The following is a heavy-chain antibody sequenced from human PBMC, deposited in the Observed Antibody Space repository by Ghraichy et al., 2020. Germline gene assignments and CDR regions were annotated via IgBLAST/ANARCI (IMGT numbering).Heavy chain of an antibody. J-gene: IGHJ6*03. D-gene: IGHD6-19*01. Sequence: GESLKISCAASGFTFSSYDMHWVRQATGKGLEWVSAIGTAGDTYYPGSVKGRFTISRENAKNSLYLQMNSLRAGDTAVYYCARGRGVKQWLSDYYYYYMDVWGKGTTVTVSS. CDR3: ARGRGVKQWLSDYYYYYMDV. V-gene: IGHV3-13*04. CDR1: GFTFSSYD. CDR2: IGTAGDT.